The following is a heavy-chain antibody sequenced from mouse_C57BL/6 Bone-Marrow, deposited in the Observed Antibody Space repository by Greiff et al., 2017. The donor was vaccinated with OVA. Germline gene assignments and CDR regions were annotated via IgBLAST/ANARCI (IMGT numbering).Heavy chain of an antibody. J-gene: IGHJ2*01. Sequence: QVQLKQSGAELVKPGASVKISCKASGYAFSSYWMNWVKQRPGKGLEWIGQIYPGDGDTNYNGKFKGKATLTADKSSSTAYMQLSSLTSEDSAVYFCARSYYYGILTDYWGQGTTLTVSS. CDR2: IYPGDGDT. D-gene: IGHD1-1*01. CDR3: ARSYYYGILTDY. CDR1: GYAFSSYW. V-gene: IGHV1-80*01.